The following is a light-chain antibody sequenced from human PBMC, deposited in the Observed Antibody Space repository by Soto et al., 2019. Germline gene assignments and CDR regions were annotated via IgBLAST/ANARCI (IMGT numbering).Light chain of an antibody. CDR3: QQYNNWPQT. V-gene: IGKV3-15*01. J-gene: IGKJ1*01. CDR1: QSLRSS. CDR2: DAS. Sequence: ETMMTQSPDTLSVSLGERATLSCRASQSLRSSLAWYQQKPGQAPRLLIYDASTRATGIPARFSGSGSGTDFTLTISGLQSEDFAVYYCQQYNNWPQTFGQGTKAEIK.